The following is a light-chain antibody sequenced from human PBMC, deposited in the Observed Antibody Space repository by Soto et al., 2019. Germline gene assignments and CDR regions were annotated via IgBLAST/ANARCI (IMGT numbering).Light chain of an antibody. CDR3: QQSYTALSIT. J-gene: IGKJ5*01. Sequence: DIQMTQSPSSLSASVGDRVTITCRASESINRHLNWYQQQPGKAPKLLIYAASSLQNGVPSRFRGGGSGTDFTLIITNLQPEDFATYYCQQSYTALSITFGQETRLEIK. V-gene: IGKV1-39*01. CDR1: ESINRH. CDR2: AAS.